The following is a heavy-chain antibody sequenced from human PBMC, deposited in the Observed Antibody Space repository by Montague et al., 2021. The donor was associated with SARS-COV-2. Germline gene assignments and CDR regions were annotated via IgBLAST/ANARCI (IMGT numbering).Heavy chain of an antibody. D-gene: IGHD3-10*01. Sequence: SETLSLTCAVHGGSFSTYSYYWICKRPGQGLDRIGVIYHDGSTNNYHSPTRRVPISADKSTNHISLKLTSVAATDTAVYYCARLGDEVVPSPILGVGPYYSDCYMDVWGKGTTVTVSS. CDR2: IYHDGST. J-gene: IGHJ6*03. CDR3: ARLGDEVVPSPILGVGPYYSDCYMDV. CDR1: GGSFSTYS. V-gene: IGHV4-34*01.